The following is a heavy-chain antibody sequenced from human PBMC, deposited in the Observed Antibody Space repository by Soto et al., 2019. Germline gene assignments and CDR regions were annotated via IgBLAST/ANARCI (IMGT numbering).Heavy chain of an antibody. CDR3: AGGYCSRSGCYGNDDFDV. V-gene: IGHV4-39*01. Sequence: SETLSLTCTVSGGTISTFSYYWGWLRQPPGKGLEWIGSVYYSGSTYFNPSLKNRVTISVDTSKNQFSLKLSSVTAADTAVYYCAGGYCSRSGCYGNDDFDVWGQGTIVNVSS. J-gene: IGHJ3*01. CDR2: VYYSGST. CDR1: GGTISTFSYY. D-gene: IGHD2-15*01.